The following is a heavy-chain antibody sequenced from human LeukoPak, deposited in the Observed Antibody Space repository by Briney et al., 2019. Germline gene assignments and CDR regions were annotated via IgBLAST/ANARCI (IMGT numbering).Heavy chain of an antibody. J-gene: IGHJ6*03. V-gene: IGHV4-59*02. CDR2: IYYSGST. Sequence: GSLRLSCAASEFSVGSNYMTWVRQPPGKGLEWIGYIYYSGSTNYNPSLKSRVTISVDTSKNQFSLKLSSVTAADTAVYYCARAVQLERPPPLIGYYYMDVWGKGTTVTVSS. CDR3: ARAVQLERPPPLIGYYYMDV. D-gene: IGHD1-1*01. CDR1: EFSVGSNY.